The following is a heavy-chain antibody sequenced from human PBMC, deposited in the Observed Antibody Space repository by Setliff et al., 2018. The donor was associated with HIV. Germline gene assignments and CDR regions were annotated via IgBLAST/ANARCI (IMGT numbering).Heavy chain of an antibody. CDR2: INPSGGST. CDR1: GYTFTSYY. D-gene: IGHD2-2*01. CDR3: ARVSSTSCYGGPCRRTPRDYYYYYYMDV. V-gene: IGHV1-46*01. Sequence: ASVKVSCKASGYTFTSYYMHWVRQAPGQGLEWMGIINPSGGSTSYAQKFQGRVTMTRDTSTSTVYMELSSLRSEDTAVYYCARVSSTSCYGGPCRRTPRDYYYYYYMDVWGKGTMVTVSS. J-gene: IGHJ6*03.